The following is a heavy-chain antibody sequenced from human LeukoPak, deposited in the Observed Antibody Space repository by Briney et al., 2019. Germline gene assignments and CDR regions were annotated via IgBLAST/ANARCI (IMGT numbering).Heavy chain of an antibody. J-gene: IGHJ4*02. D-gene: IGHD6-25*01. V-gene: IGHV3-7*01. Sequence: GGSLRLSCAASGFTFSSYWMSWVRQAPGKGLEWVANIKQDGSEKYYVDSVKGRFTISRDNAKNSLYLQMNSLRAEDTAVYYCAREGKQRPEGYFDHWGQGTLVTVSS. CDR2: IKQDGSEK. CDR1: GFTFSSYW. CDR3: AREGKQRPEGYFDH.